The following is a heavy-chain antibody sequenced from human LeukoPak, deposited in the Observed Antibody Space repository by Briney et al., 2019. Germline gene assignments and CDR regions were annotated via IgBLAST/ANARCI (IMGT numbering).Heavy chain of an antibody. Sequence: SVKVSCKASGGTFSSYAISWVRQAPGQGLEWMGGIIPIFGTANYAQKFQGRVTITADVSTSTAYMELSSLRSEDTAVYYCAALHYYDSSGYYYSRYYYMDVWGKGTTVTVSS. V-gene: IGHV1-69*13. CDR3: AALHYYDSSGYYYSRYYYMDV. D-gene: IGHD3-22*01. CDR1: GGTFSSYA. J-gene: IGHJ6*03. CDR2: IIPIFGTA.